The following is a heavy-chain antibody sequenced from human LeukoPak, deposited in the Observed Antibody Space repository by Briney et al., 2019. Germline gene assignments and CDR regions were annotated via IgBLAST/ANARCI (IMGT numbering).Heavy chain of an antibody. J-gene: IGHJ6*02. CDR2: ISNDGKNI. Sequence: GGSLRLSCTASGFTFSRHWMHWVRQAPEKGLEWVSRISNDGKNIAYADSVKDRFTISRDDAKNTLYLEINRLGTEDTAVYYCARRPTASAERGMDVWGHGTTVIVSS. CDR3: ARRPTASAERGMDV. D-gene: IGHD6-25*01. CDR1: GFTFSRHW. V-gene: IGHV3-74*01.